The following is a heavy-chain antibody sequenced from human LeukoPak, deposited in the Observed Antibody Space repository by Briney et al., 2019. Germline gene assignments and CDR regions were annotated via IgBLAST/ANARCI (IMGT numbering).Heavy chain of an antibody. CDR3: ARVRRLVMDY. Sequence: SETLSLTCAVYGGSFSGYYWSWIRQPPGKGLEWMGEINHSGSTNYNPSLKSRVTISVDTSKNQFSLKLSSVTAADTAVYYCARVRRLVMDYWGQGTLVTVSS. V-gene: IGHV4-34*01. CDR2: INHSGST. CDR1: GGSFSGYY. J-gene: IGHJ4*02. D-gene: IGHD2-21*01.